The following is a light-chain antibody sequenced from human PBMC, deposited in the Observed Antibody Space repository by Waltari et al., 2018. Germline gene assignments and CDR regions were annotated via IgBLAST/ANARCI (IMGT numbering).Light chain of an antibody. V-gene: IGLV3-19*01. CDR1: SLRSYY. J-gene: IGLJ2*01. Sequence: SSELTQDPAVSVALGQTVRITCQGDSLRSYYASWYQQKPGQAPVLVIYGKNNRTSGIPDRFSGSSSGNTASVTITGAQVEDEADYYCNSRESSGNHRGVFGGGTKLTVL. CDR3: NSRESSGNHRGV. CDR2: GKN.